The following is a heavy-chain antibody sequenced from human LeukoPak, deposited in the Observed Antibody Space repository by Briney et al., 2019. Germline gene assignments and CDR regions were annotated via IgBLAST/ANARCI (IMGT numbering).Heavy chain of an antibody. Sequence: SGGSLRLSCVASGFTFSENWMHWVRQAPGKGLAWVSHINRDGGLTNYADSVKGRFTISRDNARNTVYLQMSSLRVEDTAIYFCAREEHRLAEAGTSAFDLGGQGTLFTVSP. CDR2: INRDGGLT. J-gene: IGHJ3*01. CDR1: GFTFSENW. D-gene: IGHD6-13*01. V-gene: IGHV3-74*01. CDR3: AREEHRLAEAGTSAFDL.